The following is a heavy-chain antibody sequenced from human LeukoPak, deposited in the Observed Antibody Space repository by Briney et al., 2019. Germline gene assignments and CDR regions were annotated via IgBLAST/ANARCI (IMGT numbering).Heavy chain of an antibody. D-gene: IGHD3-10*01. CDR3: ARVKGGELPYYYYGMDV. CDR2: ISAYNGNT. J-gene: IGHJ6*02. V-gene: IGHV1-18*04. CDR1: GYTFTDYY. Sequence: ASVKVSCKASGYTFTDYYVHWVRQAPGQGLEWMGWISAYNGNTNYAQKLQGRVTMTTDTSTSTAYMELRSLRSDDTAVYYCARVKGGELPYYYYGMDVWGQGTTVTVSS.